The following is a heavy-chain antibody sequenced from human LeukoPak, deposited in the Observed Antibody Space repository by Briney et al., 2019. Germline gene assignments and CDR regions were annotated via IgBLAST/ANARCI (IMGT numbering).Heavy chain of an antibody. Sequence: SGTLSLTCAVSGASISGTDWWSWVRQPPGKGLEWIGEIYHTGSTNYNPSLESRVTISVDKSKSHFSLKVTSVTAADTAIYYCARVVGNTNFDSWGQGALVTVSS. CDR1: GASISGTDW. D-gene: IGHD2-21*01. CDR3: ARVVGNTNFDS. CDR2: IYHTGST. V-gene: IGHV4-4*02. J-gene: IGHJ4*02.